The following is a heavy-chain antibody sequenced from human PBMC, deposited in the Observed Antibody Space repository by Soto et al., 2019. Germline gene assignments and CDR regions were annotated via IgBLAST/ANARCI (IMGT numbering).Heavy chain of an antibody. CDR1: GFTFSSYN. CDR3: AGGGINYGDCRSMDF. D-gene: IGHD2-21*01. CDR2: LSSSSTYI. Sequence: PGGSLRLSCAASGFTFSSYNMNWVRQAPGKGLEWVSSLSSSSTYIYYADSVKGRFTISRDNAKNSLYLQMNSLRAEDTAVYYCAGGGINYGDCRSMDFRGRGTTVTVSS. V-gene: IGHV3-21*01. J-gene: IGHJ6*03.